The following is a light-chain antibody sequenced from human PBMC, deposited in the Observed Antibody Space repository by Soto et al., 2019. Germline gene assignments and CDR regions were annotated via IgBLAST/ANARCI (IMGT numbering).Light chain of an antibody. V-gene: IGLV2-14*01. J-gene: IGLJ2*01. Sequence: QSALTQPASVSGSPGQSITISCTGTSSDVGGYNYVSWYQQHPGKAPKLMIYDVINRPSGVSNRSSGSKSGNTAPLTISGLQAEDEADYYCSSYTSSSTVIFGGGTKVTVL. CDR1: SSDVGGYNY. CDR3: SSYTSSSTVI. CDR2: DVI.